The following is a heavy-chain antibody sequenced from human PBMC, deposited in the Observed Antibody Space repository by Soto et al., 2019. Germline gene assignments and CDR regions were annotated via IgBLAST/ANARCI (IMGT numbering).Heavy chain of an antibody. J-gene: IGHJ2*01. CDR3: ARGGNGDNVGYWYFDL. CDR1: GYTFTTYY. CDR2: INPGGVST. Sequence: QVQLVQSGAEVKKPGASVEVSCKASGYTFTTYYIHWVRHAPGQGLEWMGVINPGGVSTKYAQKFQVRVTMTSDTSTSTVYLDLSSLRSEDTAVYFCARGGNGDNVGYWYFDLWGRGTLVTVSP. V-gene: IGHV1-46*01. D-gene: IGHD4-17*01.